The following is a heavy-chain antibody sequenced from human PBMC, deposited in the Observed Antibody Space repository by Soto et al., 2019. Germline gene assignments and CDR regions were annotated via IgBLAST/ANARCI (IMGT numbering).Heavy chain of an antibody. J-gene: IGHJ5*02. CDR2: ISAYSGNT. Sequence: ASVKVSCKASGYTFTSYGISWVRQAPGQGLEWMGWISAYSGNTNYAQKLQGRVTMTTDTSTSTAYVELRSLRSDDTAVYYCAGTPLFIAAAGTWLWFDPWGQGTLVTAPQ. CDR3: AGTPLFIAAAGTWLWFDP. V-gene: IGHV1-18*01. CDR1: GYTFTSYG. D-gene: IGHD6-13*01.